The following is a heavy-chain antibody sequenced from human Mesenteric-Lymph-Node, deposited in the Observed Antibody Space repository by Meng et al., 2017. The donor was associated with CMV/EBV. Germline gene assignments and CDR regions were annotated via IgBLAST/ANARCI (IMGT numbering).Heavy chain of an antibody. CDR2: IRYDGSSQ. CDR3: AEVENSRHDY. V-gene: IGHV3-30*02. D-gene: IGHD2/OR15-2a*01. Sequence: GESLKISCVASGFTLSSYGMNWVRQAPGKGLEWVAFIRYDGSSQYYADSVQGRFTISRDNSKNTVYLQMNSLRREDAAVYYCAEVENSRHDYWGQGTLVTVSS. J-gene: IGHJ4*02. CDR1: GFTLSSYG.